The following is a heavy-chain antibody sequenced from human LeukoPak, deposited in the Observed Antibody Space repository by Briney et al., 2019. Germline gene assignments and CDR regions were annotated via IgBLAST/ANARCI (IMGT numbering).Heavy chain of an antibody. J-gene: IGHJ4*02. V-gene: IGHV1-18*01. CDR1: GDTFTSYG. CDR2: ISAYNGNT. D-gene: IGHD1-26*01. CDR3: ARDHSQWGYFDY. Sequence: ASVNVSCKASGDTFTSYGISWVRQAPGQGLEWMGWISAYNGNTNYAQKLQGRVTMTADTSTSTAYMELRSLRSDDTAVYYCARDHSQWGYFDYWGQGTLVTVSS.